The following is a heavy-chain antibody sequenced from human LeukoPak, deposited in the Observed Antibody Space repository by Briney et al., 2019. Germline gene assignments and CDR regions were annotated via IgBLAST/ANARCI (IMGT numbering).Heavy chain of an antibody. V-gene: IGHV3-48*03. Sequence: GGSLRLSCAASGFTFSRYNMNWVRQAPGKGLEWVSYISSSGSTIYYADSVKGRFTISRDNAKNSLYLQMNSLRAEDTAVYYCAELGITMIGGVWGKGTTVTISS. D-gene: IGHD3-10*02. CDR2: ISSSGSTI. CDR3: AELGITMIGGV. J-gene: IGHJ6*04. CDR1: GFTFSRYN.